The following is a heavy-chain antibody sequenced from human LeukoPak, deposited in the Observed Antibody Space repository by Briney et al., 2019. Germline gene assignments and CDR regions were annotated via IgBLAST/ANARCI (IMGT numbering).Heavy chain of an antibody. V-gene: IGHV4-4*07. J-gene: IGHJ5*02. CDR1: GDSISTYY. Sequence: SETLSLTCTVSGDSISTYYWSWIRQPAGKGLEWIGRIFTSGSTNYNPSLTRRVTMSLDTSKNQFSLKLSSVTAADTAVYYCARKALPGNWFDPWGQGALVTVSS. CDR3: ARKALPGNWFDP. CDR2: IFTSGST.